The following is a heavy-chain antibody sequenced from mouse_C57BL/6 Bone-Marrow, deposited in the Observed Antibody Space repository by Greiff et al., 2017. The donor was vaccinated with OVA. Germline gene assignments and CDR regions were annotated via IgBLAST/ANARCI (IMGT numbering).Heavy chain of an antibody. CDR2: SRNKANDYTT. Sequence: EVQVVESGGGLVQSGRSLRLSCATSGFTFSDFYMEWVRQAPGKGLEWIAASRNKANDYTTEYSASVKGRFIVSRDTSQSILYLQMNALRAEDTAIYYCARDSYSNLFADWGQGTLVTVSA. CDR1: GFTFSDFY. J-gene: IGHJ3*01. CDR3: ARDSYSNLFAD. D-gene: IGHD2-5*01. V-gene: IGHV7-1*01.